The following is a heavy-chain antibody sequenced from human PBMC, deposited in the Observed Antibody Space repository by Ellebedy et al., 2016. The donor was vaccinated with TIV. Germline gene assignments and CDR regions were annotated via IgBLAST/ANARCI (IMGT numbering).Heavy chain of an antibody. Sequence: AASVKVSCKTSGYTFTNYNMQWVRQAPGQGLEWIGIINPRGGDTIYAQKFQGRVTMTRDTSTRTVYMELSSLRSEDTALYYCVRDVIIVPARWFDPWGQGTLVTVSS. CDR3: VRDVIIVPARWFDP. CDR2: INPRGGDT. V-gene: IGHV1-46*01. CDR1: GYTFTNYN. J-gene: IGHJ5*02. D-gene: IGHD2-2*01.